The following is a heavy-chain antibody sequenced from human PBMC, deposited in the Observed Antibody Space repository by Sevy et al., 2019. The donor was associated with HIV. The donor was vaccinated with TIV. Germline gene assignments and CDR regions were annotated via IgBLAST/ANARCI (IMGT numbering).Heavy chain of an antibody. V-gene: IGHV7-4-1*02. CDR2: INTNTGNQ. CDR1: GYTFTSYG. CDR3: AKWSRATDSAFDM. Sequence: ASVKVSCKVSGYTFTSYGINWVRQAPGQGLEWMGWINTNTGNQTYVQAFTGRFVFSLDTSVTTAYLQISSLKAEDTAVYYCAKWSRATDSAFDMWGQGTMVTVSS. J-gene: IGHJ3*02. D-gene: IGHD3-22*01.